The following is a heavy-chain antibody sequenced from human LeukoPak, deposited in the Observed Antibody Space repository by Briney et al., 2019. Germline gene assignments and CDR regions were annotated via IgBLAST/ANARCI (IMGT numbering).Heavy chain of an antibody. Sequence: GGSLRLSCAASGFTFSSYSMNWVRQAPGKGLEWVSSITSGGDYIYYADSVKGRFTSSRDNAKNSLSLQPNSLRVEDTAVYYCARGHYDVLAASYKWTPDYWGQGTLVTVSS. V-gene: IGHV3-21*01. J-gene: IGHJ4*02. CDR2: ITSGGDYI. CDR1: GFTFSSYS. D-gene: IGHD3-9*01. CDR3: ARGHYDVLAASYKWTPDY.